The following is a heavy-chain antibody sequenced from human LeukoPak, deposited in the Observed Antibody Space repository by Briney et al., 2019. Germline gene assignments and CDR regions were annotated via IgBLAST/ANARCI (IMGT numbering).Heavy chain of an antibody. CDR3: ARAGSSGYYYAVAHAEYFQH. CDR1: GGTFSSYA. D-gene: IGHD3-22*01. V-gene: IGHV1-69*05. Sequence: ASVKVSCKASGGTFSSYAISWVRQAPGQGLEWMGGIIPIFGTANYAQKIQGRVTITTDESTSTAYMELSSLRSEDTAVYYCARAGSSGYYYAVAHAEYFQHWGQGTLVTVSS. CDR2: IIPIFGTA. J-gene: IGHJ1*01.